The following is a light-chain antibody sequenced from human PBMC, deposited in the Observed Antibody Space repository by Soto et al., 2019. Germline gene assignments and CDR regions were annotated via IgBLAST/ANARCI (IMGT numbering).Light chain of an antibody. Sequence: AIQMTQSPSSLSASVGDRVTLTCRASQGIRNDLGCYQQKPGKAPNVLIYAASTLQSGVPSRFSGSGFGTDFTLAISSLKPDDFATYYCLQDYSYPRTFGGGP. CDR2: AAS. CDR3: LQDYSYPRT. V-gene: IGKV1-6*01. CDR1: QGIRND. J-gene: IGKJ4*01.